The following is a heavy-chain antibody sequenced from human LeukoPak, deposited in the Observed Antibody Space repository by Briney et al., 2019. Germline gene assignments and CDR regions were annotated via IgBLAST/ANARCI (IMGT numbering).Heavy chain of an antibody. D-gene: IGHD1-20*01. CDR2: INHSGST. CDR1: GGSFSGYY. J-gene: IGHJ5*02. V-gene: IGHV4-34*01. CDR3: ARGGWGITGTTRTNWFDP. Sequence: SETLSLTCAVYGGSFSGYYWSWIRQPRGKGLEWIGEINHSGSTNYNPSLKSRVTISVDTSKNQFSLKLSSVTAADTAVYYCARGGWGITGTTRTNWFDPWGQGTLVTVSS.